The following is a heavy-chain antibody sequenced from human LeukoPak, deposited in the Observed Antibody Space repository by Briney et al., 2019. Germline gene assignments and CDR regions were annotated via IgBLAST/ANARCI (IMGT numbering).Heavy chain of an antibody. CDR1: GYTFTAYY. CDR2: INPNSGVT. J-gene: IGHJ4*02. D-gene: IGHD6-13*01. Sequence: ASVKVSCKASGYTFTAYYMHWVRQAPGQGLEWMGWINPNSGVTKYAQSFLGRFTMTRDTSISTAHMDLSRLTSDDTAIYYCATIAAAGDFDLWGQGTLVTVSS. CDR3: ATIAAAGDFDL. V-gene: IGHV1-2*02.